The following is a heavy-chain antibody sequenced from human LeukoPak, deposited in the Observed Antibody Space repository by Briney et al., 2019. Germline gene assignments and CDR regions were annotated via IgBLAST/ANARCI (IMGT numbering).Heavy chain of an antibody. CDR3: ARDRDDGFDL. Sequence: PSETLSLTCTVTGGSISSGSYYWSWIRQPPGKGLEWIGYFFYSGSTNYNPSLKSRVIISIDTSKNQISLSLSSVTAADTAVYFCARDRDDGFDLWGRGTLVTVSS. CDR2: FFYSGST. V-gene: IGHV4-61*01. J-gene: IGHJ2*01. CDR1: GGSISSGSYY. D-gene: IGHD1-1*01.